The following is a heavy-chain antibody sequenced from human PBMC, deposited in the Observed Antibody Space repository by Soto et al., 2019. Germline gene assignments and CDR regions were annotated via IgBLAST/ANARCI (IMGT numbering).Heavy chain of an antibody. Sequence: SVGSLRLSCAASGFTFRNSAMHWVRQAPGKGLEWVAVLSYDGSNEKYADFVKGRFAISRDNSKNTLVLQINSLRVEDTAVYFCAKDMSFSGTYYTFDHWGQGALVTVSS. D-gene: IGHD3-10*01. CDR2: LSYDGSNE. J-gene: IGHJ4*02. CDR3: AKDMSFSGTYYTFDH. CDR1: GFTFRNSA. V-gene: IGHV3-30*18.